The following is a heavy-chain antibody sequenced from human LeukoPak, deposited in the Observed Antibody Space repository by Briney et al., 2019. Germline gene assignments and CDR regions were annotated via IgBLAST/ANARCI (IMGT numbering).Heavy chain of an antibody. Sequence: ASVKVSCKASGGTFSSYAISWVRQAPGQGLEWMGGIIPIFGTANYAQKFQGRVTITADESTSTAYMELSSLRSEDTAVYYCARGRTMTTVTTLGYWGQGTLVAVSS. CDR2: IIPIFGTA. D-gene: IGHD4-17*01. J-gene: IGHJ4*02. V-gene: IGHV1-69*13. CDR3: ARGRTMTTVTTLGY. CDR1: GGTFSSYA.